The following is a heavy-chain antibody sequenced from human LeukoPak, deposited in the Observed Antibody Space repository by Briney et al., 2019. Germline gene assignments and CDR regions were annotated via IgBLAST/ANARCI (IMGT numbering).Heavy chain of an antibody. CDR3: ARGIWSGYYWGEMGLRFDP. CDR2: IYYSGST. Sequence: SETLSLTCTVSGSSISSYYWSWIRQPPGKGLEWIGYIYYSGSTNYNPSLKSRVTISVDTSKNQFSLKLSSVTAADTAVYYCARGIWSGYYWGEMGLRFDPWGQGTLVTVSS. D-gene: IGHD3-3*01. CDR1: GSSISSYY. J-gene: IGHJ5*02. V-gene: IGHV4-59*01.